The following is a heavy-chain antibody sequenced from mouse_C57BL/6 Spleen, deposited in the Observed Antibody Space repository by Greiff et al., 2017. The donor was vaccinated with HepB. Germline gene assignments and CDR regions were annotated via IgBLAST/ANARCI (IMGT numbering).Heavy chain of an antibody. D-gene: IGHD2-4*01. V-gene: IGHV1-19*01. CDR3: ARLGLRRGYAMDY. CDR2: INPYNGGT. J-gene: IGHJ4*01. CDR1: GYTFTDYY. Sequence: VQLQQSGPVLVKPGASVKMSCKASGYTFTDYYMNWVKQSHGKSLEWIGVINPYNGGTSYNQKFKGKATLTVDKSSSTAYMELNSLTSEESAVYYCARLGLRRGYAMDYWGQGTSVTVSS.